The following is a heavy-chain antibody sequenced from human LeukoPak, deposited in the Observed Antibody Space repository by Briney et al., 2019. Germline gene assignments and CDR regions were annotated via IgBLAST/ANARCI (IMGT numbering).Heavy chain of an antibody. V-gene: IGHV3-30*02. J-gene: IGHJ6*03. Sequence: AGGSLRLSCAASGFTFSSYGMHWVRQAPGKGLEWVAFIRYDGSNKYYADSVKGRFTISRDNSKNTLYLQMNSLRAEDTAVYYCAKDISSSGYYYYMDVWGKGTTVTVSS. CDR1: GFTFSSYG. CDR2: IRYDGSNK. D-gene: IGHD2-2*01. CDR3: AKDISSSGYYYYMDV.